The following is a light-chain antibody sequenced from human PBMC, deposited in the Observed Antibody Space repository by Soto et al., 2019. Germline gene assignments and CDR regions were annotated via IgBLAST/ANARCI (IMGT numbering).Light chain of an antibody. CDR1: QSISSY. J-gene: IGKJ5*01. Sequence: DIQMTQSPSSLSAPVGDSVTITCRASQSISSYLNWYQQKPGKAPKLLIYAASSLQSGVPSRFSGSGSGTDFTLTISSLQPEDFATYYCQQSYSTLSITFGQGTRLEIK. V-gene: IGKV1-39*01. CDR3: QQSYSTLSIT. CDR2: AAS.